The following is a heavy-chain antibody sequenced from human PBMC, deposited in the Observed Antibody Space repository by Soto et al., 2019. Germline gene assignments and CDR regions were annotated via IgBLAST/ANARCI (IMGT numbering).Heavy chain of an antibody. Sequence: KSGPTLVNPTQTLTRTFTFSGFSLITIVVGVGWIRQPPGKALEWLALIYWNDDKRYSPSLKSRLTITKDTSKNQVVLTMTNMDPVDTATYYCAHRLTRTQLWYQAALDAFDIWGQGTMVTVSS. CDR2: IYWNDDK. J-gene: IGHJ3*02. D-gene: IGHD5-18*01. V-gene: IGHV2-5*01. CDR3: AHRLTRTQLWYQAALDAFDI. CDR1: GFSLITIVVG.